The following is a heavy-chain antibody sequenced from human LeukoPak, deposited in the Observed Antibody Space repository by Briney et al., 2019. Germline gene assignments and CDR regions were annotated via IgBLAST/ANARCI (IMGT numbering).Heavy chain of an antibody. Sequence: SETLSLTCTVSGDSITRGDYYWTWIRQPPGKGLEWSGYIYYSGSTYYNPSLKSRVTISVATSKKQFSLKLSSVTAADTAVYYCARGDLYSSSWSDWGQGTLVTVSS. CDR3: ARGDLYSSSWSD. V-gene: IGHV4-30-4*08. D-gene: IGHD6-13*01. J-gene: IGHJ4*02. CDR2: IYYSGST. CDR1: GDSITRGDYY.